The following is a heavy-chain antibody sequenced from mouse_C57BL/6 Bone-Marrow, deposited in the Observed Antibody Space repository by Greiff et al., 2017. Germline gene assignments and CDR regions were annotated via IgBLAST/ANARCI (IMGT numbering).Heavy chain of an antibody. CDR1: GYTFTSYW. V-gene: IGHV1-7*01. CDR2: INPSSGYT. J-gene: IGHJ4*01. Sequence: QVQLQQSGAELAKPGASVKLSCKASGYTFTSYWMHWVKQRPGQGLEWIGYINPSSGYTKYNQKFKDKATLTADKSSSTAYMQLSSLTYEDSAVYYCATSLYDYDGNYYAMDYWGQGTSVTVSS. D-gene: IGHD2-4*01. CDR3: ATSLYDYDGNYYAMDY.